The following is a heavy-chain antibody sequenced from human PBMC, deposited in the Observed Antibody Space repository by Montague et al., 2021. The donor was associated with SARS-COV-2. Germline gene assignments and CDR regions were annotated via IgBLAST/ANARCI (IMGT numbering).Heavy chain of an antibody. Sequence: SETQSLTCTVSGDSISSSSYYWGWIRQPPGKGLEWIGSINNRGNTYNNPSLRSRVSISVDTSKNQFSLNVRSVTAADTGLFYCVRVTHPRSAWPYYMDVWGKGTTVTV. D-gene: IGHD4-11*01. V-gene: IGHV4-39*01. CDR3: VRVTHPRSAWPYYMDV. CDR2: INNRGNT. CDR1: GDSISSSSYY. J-gene: IGHJ6*03.